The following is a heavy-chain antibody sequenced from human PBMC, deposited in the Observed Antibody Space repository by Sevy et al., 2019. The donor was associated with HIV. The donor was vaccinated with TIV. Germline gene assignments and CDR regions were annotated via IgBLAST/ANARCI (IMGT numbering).Heavy chain of an antibody. Sequence: GGSLRLSCAASGFTFSSYSMNWVRQAPGKGLEWVSSISSSSSYIYYADSVKGRFIISRDNAKNSLYLQMNSLRAEDTAVYYCARVRGSSWYYFDYWGQGTLVTVSS. CDR3: ARVRGSSWYYFDY. V-gene: IGHV3-21*01. CDR2: ISSSSSYI. J-gene: IGHJ4*02. CDR1: GFTFSSYS. D-gene: IGHD6-13*01.